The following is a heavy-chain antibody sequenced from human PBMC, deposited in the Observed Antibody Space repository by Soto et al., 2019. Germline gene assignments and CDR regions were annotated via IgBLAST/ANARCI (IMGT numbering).Heavy chain of an antibody. Sequence: SLRLSCAASGFTIRAHEMNWVRQAPGKGLEWVAYISTSGSSMYYADSVNGRFTISRDDAKDSLSLQMNSLTAEDTATYYCAAEAYGDRQGGCWGQGTLVTVSS. J-gene: IGHJ4*02. CDR3: AAEAYGDRQGGC. D-gene: IGHD4-17*01. CDR2: ISTSGSSM. CDR1: GFTIRAHE. V-gene: IGHV3-48*03.